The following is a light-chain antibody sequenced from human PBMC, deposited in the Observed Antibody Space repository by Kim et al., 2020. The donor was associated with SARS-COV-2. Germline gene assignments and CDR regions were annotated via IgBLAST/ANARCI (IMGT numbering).Light chain of an antibody. CDR3: QTWDSGSVI. CDR2: QDT. J-gene: IGLJ2*01. Sequence: SYELTQPPSVSVSPGQTATITCSGDKLEDKYVCWYQQKAGQSPVLLIYQDTKWPSGIPERFSGSSSGNTATLSISGTQAMDEADYYCQTWDSGSVIFGGGTQLTVL. V-gene: IGLV3-1*01. CDR1: KLEDKY.